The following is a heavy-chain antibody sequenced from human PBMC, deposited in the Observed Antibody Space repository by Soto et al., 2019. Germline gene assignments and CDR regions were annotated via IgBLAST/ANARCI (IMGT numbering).Heavy chain of an antibody. J-gene: IGHJ5*02. CDR1: GFTFSSYA. Sequence: EVQLLESGGGLVQPGGSLRLSCAASGFTFSSYAMSWVRQAPGKGLEWVSAISGSGGSTYYADSVKGRFTISRDNSKNTLYLQMNSLRAEDTAVYYCAKVQGRITMIVVVRGGWFDPWGQGTLVTVSS. V-gene: IGHV3-23*01. CDR2: ISGSGGST. CDR3: AKVQGRITMIVVVRGGWFDP. D-gene: IGHD3-22*01.